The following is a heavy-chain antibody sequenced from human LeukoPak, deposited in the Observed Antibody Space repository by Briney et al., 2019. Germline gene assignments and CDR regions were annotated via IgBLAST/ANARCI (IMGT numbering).Heavy chain of an antibody. V-gene: IGHV4-34*01. CDR3: ARVNYGDFTPIDY. D-gene: IGHD4-17*01. Sequence: SETLSLTCAVYGGSFSGYYWSWIRQPPGKGLEWIGEIKHSGSTNYNPSLKSRVTISVDTSKNQFSLKLSYVTAADTAVYYCARVNYGDFTPIDYWGQGTLVTVSS. CDR1: GGSFSGYY. CDR2: IKHSGST. J-gene: IGHJ4*02.